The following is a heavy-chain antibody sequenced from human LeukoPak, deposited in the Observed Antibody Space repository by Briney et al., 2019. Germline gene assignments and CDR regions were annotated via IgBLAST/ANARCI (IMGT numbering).Heavy chain of an antibody. V-gene: IGHV3-21*06. J-gene: IGHJ4*02. CDR1: GFAFSTYT. D-gene: IGHD3-22*01. CDR3: LRGDSRDF. CDR2: INSGGTTT. Sequence: ESLRLSCAACGFAFSTYTMNWARQAPGKGLEWVASINSGGTTTHYAFSVKGRFTISRDNAQNVLYLQMNGLRGDDAAVYYCLRGDSRDFWGQGTLVTVSS.